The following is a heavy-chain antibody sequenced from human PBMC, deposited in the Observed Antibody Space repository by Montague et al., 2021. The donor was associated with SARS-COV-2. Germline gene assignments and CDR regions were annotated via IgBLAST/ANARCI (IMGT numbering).Heavy chain of an antibody. CDR3: AREYFDSSGLVWIDP. V-gene: IGHV4-61*08. Sequence: SETLSLTCTVSGDSVSSGAYYWSWIRQPPGKGLEWIAYIYYSGNTYTKYNPSLESRVSISVDTSKNQFSLKLTSGSAADTALYYCAREYFDSSGLVWIDPWGQGTLVIVSS. J-gene: IGHJ5*02. CDR2: IYYSGNTYT. CDR1: GDSVSSGAYY. D-gene: IGHD3-22*01.